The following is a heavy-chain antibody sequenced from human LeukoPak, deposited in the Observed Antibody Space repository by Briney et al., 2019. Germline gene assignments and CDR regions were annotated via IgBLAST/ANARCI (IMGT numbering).Heavy chain of an antibody. CDR3: ARAVTAYPYYFDF. CDR1: GGSFSGYY. V-gene: IGHV4-59*01. J-gene: IGHJ4*02. CDR2: IYYSGST. Sequence: SETLSLTCAVYGGSFSGYYWSWIRQPPGKGLEWLGYIYYSGSTNYNPSLKSRVTISVDTSKHQFSLKLSSVTAADTAVYYCARAVTAYPYYFDFWGQGTLVTVSS. D-gene: IGHD2-21*02.